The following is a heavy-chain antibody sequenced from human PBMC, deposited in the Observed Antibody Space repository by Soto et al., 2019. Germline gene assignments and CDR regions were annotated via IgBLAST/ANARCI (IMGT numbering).Heavy chain of an antibody. D-gene: IGHD3-22*01. J-gene: IGHJ4*02. Sequence: QVQLVQSGAEVKKPGASVKVSCKASGYTFTSYDINWVRQATGQGREWMGWMNPNSGNTGYAQKFQGRVTMNRNTSVSTAYMELISMRSEDTAVYYCARAHYYDSSGYYSNVDYWGQGTLVTVSS. CDR1: GYTFTSYD. V-gene: IGHV1-8*01. CDR3: ARAHYYDSSGYYSNVDY. CDR2: MNPNSGNT.